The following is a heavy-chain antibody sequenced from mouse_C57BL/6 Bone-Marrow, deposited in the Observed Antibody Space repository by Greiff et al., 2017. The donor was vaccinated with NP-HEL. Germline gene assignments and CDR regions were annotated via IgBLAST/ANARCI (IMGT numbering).Heavy chain of an antibody. D-gene: IGHD1-1*01. V-gene: IGHV3-8*01. CDR2: ISYSGST. J-gene: IGHJ1*03. CDR1: GYSITSDY. Sequence: DVKLQESGPGLAKPSQTLSLTCSVTGYSITSDYWNWIRKFPGNKLEYMGYISYSGSTYYNPSLKSRISITRDTSKNQYYLQLNSVTTEDTATYYCARSIGSSHWYFDVWGTGTTVTVSS. CDR3: ARSIGSSHWYFDV.